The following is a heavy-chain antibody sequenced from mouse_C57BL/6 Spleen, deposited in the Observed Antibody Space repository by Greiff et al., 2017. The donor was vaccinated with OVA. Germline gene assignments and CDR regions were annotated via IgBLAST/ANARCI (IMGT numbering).Heavy chain of an antibody. CDR1: GFTFSSYA. CDR2: ISDGGSYT. CDR3: ARDDYDGYAMDY. D-gene: IGHD2-4*01. V-gene: IGHV5-4*01. J-gene: IGHJ4*01. Sequence: KLVESGGGLVKPGGSLKLSCAASGFTFSSYAMSWVRQTPEKRLEWVATISDGGSYTYYPDNVKGRFTISRDNAKNNLYLQMSHLKSEDTAMYYCARDDYDGYAMDYWGQGTSVTVSS.